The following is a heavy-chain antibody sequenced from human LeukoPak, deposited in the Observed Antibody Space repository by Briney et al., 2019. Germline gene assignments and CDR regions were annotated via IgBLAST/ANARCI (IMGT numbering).Heavy chain of an antibody. J-gene: IGHJ4*02. V-gene: IGHV4-4*07. D-gene: IGHD3-16*02. CDR2: IYTSGST. CDR3: ARDSMGELSLSTYYFDY. Sequence: KSSETLSLTCTVSGGSISSYYWSLIRQPAGKGLEWIGRIYTSGSTNYNTSLKSRVTMSVDTSKNQFSLKLSSVTAADTAVYYCARDSMGELSLSTYYFDYWGQGTLVTVSS. CDR1: GGSISSYY.